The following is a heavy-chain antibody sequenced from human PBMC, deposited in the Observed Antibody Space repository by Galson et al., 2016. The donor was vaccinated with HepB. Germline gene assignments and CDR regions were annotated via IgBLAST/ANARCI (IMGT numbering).Heavy chain of an antibody. D-gene: IGHD3-10*01. Sequence: CKASGGTFSNYAITWVRQAPGQGLEWMGTIIPMFGTTNYVQEFQGRVTFTADASSNTAYMELGSLRSEDTAVFYCARDIHAYGSRTHHVFDLWGSGTLVTVSS. CDR2: IIPMFGTT. J-gene: IGHJ2*01. V-gene: IGHV1-69*15. CDR3: ARDIHAYGSRTHHVFDL. CDR1: GGTFSNYA.